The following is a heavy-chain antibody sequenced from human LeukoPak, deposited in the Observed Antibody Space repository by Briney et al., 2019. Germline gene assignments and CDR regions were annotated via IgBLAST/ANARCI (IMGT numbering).Heavy chain of an antibody. CDR3: ARDLRPANL. CDR2: INPNSGDT. D-gene: IGHD1-7*01. V-gene: IGHV1-2*02. Sequence: ASVKVSCKASGYTFTDYHIHRVRQAPGQGLELMGWINPNSGDTNYAQTFQGRVTMTRDTTISTACMELSGLRSDDTAVYYCARDLRPANLWGQGTLVTVS. J-gene: IGHJ4*02. CDR1: GYTFTDYH.